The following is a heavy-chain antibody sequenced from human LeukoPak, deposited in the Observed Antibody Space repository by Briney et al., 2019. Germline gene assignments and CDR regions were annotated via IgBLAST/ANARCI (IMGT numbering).Heavy chain of an antibody. Sequence: SETLSLTCAVYGGSFSGYYWSWIRQPPGKGLEWIGEINHSGSTNYNPSLKSRVTISVDTSRNQFSLKLSSVTAADTAVYYCARTSIYYDSSGYRSWGQGTLVTVSS. J-gene: IGHJ5*02. CDR2: INHSGST. D-gene: IGHD3-22*01. CDR3: ARTSIYYDSSGYRS. CDR1: GGSFSGYY. V-gene: IGHV4-34*01.